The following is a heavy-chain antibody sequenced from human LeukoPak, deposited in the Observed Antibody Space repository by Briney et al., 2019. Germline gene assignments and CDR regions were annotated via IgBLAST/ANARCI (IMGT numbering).Heavy chain of an antibody. Sequence: GGSLGLPFAPSGFGLRIFGKHGSPKPPAKGLEGWAFIRDDESDKLYADPVKGRLNISTDNSTNTLNLQMNSLRDEATARYYCATSVSGSDLWSGPWGQGTLVTVSS. CDR1: GFGLRIFG. CDR3: ATSVSGSDLWSGP. CDR2: IRDDESDK. V-gene: IGHV3-30*02. D-gene: IGHD3-3*01. J-gene: IGHJ5*02.